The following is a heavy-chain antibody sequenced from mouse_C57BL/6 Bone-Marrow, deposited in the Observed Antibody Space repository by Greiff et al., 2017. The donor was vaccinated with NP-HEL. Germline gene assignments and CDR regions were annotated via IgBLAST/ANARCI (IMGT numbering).Heavy chain of an antibody. CDR2: IDPSDSYT. CDR1: GYTFTSYW. CDR3: ARGGYYDYVDY. V-gene: IGHV1-59*01. J-gene: IGHJ2*01. D-gene: IGHD2-4*01. Sequence: QVQLQQPGAELVRPGTSVKLSCKASGYTFTSYWMHWVKQRPGQGLEWIGVIDPSDSYTNYNQKFKGKATLTVDTSSSTAYMQLSSLTSEDSAVYYCARGGYYDYVDYGGQGTTLTVSS.